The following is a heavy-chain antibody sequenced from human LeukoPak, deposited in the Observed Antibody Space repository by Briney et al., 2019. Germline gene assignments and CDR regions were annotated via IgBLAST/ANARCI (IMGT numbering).Heavy chain of an antibody. D-gene: IGHD3-3*01. CDR1: GGSFSGYY. CDR3: ARARRGDFWSSYYYYYMDV. J-gene: IGHJ6*03. Sequence: SETLSLTCAVYGGSFSGYYWSWIRQPPGKGLEWIGEINHSGSTNYNPSLKSRVTISVDTPKNQFFLKLSSVTAADTAVYYCARARRGDFWSSYYYYYMDVWGKGTTVTVSS. CDR2: INHSGST. V-gene: IGHV4-34*01.